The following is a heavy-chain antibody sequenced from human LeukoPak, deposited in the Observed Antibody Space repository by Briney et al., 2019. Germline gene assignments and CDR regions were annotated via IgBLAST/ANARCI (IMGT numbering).Heavy chain of an antibody. J-gene: IGHJ5*02. D-gene: IGHD2-2*02. Sequence: GGSLRLSCAASGFTFSSYWMHWVRQAPGKGLVWVSRINTEGSSTSYADSVKGRFTISRDNAKNTLYLQMNSLRAEDTAVYYCARDGYCSSTSCYMDGWFDPWGQGTLVTVSS. CDR1: GFTFSSYW. V-gene: IGHV3-74*01. CDR3: ARDGYCSSTSCYMDGWFDP. CDR2: INTEGSST.